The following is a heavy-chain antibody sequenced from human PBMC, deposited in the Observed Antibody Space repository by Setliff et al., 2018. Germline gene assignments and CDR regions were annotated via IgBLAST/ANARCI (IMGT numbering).Heavy chain of an antibody. V-gene: IGHV3-48*01. Sequence: PGGSLRLSCAASGFTFSSYSMNWVRRAPGKGLEWVSYISSSSSTIYYADSVKGRFTISRDNAKNSLYLQMNSLRAEDTAVYYCARDRDDSSGWSWGQGTMVTVSS. CDR2: ISSSSSTI. CDR3: ARDRDDSSGWS. J-gene: IGHJ3*01. D-gene: IGHD6-19*01. CDR1: GFTFSSYS.